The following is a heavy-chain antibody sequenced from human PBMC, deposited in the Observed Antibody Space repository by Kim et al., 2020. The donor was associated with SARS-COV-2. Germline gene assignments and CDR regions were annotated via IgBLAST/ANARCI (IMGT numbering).Heavy chain of an antibody. CDR3: SRHLGAYSSGWYDY. Sequence: SETLSLTCTVSGGPISSYYWSWIQQPPGQGLEWIGNIYYSGSTNYNPSLKSRVTISVDTSKNQFSLNLSSVTAADTAVYYCSRHLGAYSSGWYDYWGQGTLVTVSS. CDR1: GGPISSYY. V-gene: IGHV4-59*08. J-gene: IGHJ4*02. D-gene: IGHD6-19*01. CDR2: IYYSGST.